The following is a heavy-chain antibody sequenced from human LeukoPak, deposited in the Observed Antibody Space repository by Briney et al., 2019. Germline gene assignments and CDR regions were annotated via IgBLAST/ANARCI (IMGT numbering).Heavy chain of an antibody. CDR2: IYYRGST. D-gene: IGHD3-22*01. Sequence: SETLSLTCTVSGGSISSSRYYWGWIRQPPGKGLEWIGTIYYRGSTYDNPSLKSRVTVSVDTSKNQFSLKLSSVTAADTAVYYCARLLYDRSGYYYFDHWGQGTLVTVSS. CDR1: GGSISSSRYY. V-gene: IGHV4-39*01. J-gene: IGHJ4*02. CDR3: ARLLYDRSGYYYFDH.